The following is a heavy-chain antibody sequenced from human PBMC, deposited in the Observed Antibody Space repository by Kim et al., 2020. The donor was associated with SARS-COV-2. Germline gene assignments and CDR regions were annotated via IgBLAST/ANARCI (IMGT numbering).Heavy chain of an antibody. Sequence: SETLSLTCAVYGGSFSGYYWSWIRQPPGKGLEWIGEINHSGSTNYNPSLKSRVTISVDTSKNQFSLKLSSVTAADTAVYYCARGMGRSCSSTSCSRPKYYYYYYGMDVWGQGTTVTVSS. CDR1: GGSFSGYY. J-gene: IGHJ6*02. CDR2: INHSGST. CDR3: ARGMGRSCSSTSCSRPKYYYYYYGMDV. D-gene: IGHD2-2*01. V-gene: IGHV4-34*01.